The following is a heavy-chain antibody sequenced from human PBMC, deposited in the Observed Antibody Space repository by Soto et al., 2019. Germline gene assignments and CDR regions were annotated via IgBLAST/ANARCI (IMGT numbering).Heavy chain of an antibody. CDR2: ISYDGSNK. CDR1: GFTFSSYA. J-gene: IGHJ6*02. CDR3: ARDYLNIVVVPDTLNYYYYGMDV. D-gene: IGHD2-2*01. Sequence: QVQLVESGGGVVQPGRSLRLSCAASGFTFSSYAMHWVRQAPGKGLEWVAVISYDGSNKYYADSVKGRFTISRDNSKKTLYLQMISLGAEDSAVYYCARDYLNIVVVPDTLNYYYYGMDVWGQGTTVSVSS. V-gene: IGHV3-30-3*01.